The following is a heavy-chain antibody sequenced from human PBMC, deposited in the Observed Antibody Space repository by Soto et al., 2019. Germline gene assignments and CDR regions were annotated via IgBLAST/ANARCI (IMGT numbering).Heavy chain of an antibody. J-gene: IGHJ6*02. V-gene: IGHV3-30-3*01. CDR1: GFTFSSYA. CDR2: ISYDGSNK. Sequence: QVQLVESGGGVVQPGRSLRLSCAASGFTFSSYAMHWVRQAPGKGLEWVAVISYDGSNKYYADSVKGRFTISRDNFKNTLYLQMNSLRAEDTAVYYCASARAHRRFLEWFDYYYYGMDVWGQGTTVTVSS. D-gene: IGHD3-3*01. CDR3: ASARAHRRFLEWFDYYYYGMDV.